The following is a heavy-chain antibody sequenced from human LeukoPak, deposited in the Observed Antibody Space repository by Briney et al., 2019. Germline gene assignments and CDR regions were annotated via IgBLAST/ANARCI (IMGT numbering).Heavy chain of an antibody. CDR2: ISYDGSNK. CDR3: ARAGGQQLGAFDI. V-gene: IGHV3-30-3*01. Sequence: PGGSLRLSCAASGFTFSSYAMSWVRQAPGKGLEWVAVISYDGSNKYYADSVKGRFTISRDNSKNTLYLQMNSLRAEDTAVYYCARAGGQQLGAFDIWGQGKMVTVSS. CDR1: GFTFSSYA. J-gene: IGHJ3*02. D-gene: IGHD6-13*01.